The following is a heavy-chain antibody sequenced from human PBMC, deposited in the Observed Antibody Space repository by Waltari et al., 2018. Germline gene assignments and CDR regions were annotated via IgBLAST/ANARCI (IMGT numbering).Heavy chain of an antibody. CDR1: GFTFSSYG. Sequence: QVQLVESGGGVVQPGGSLRLSCAASGFTFSSYGMHWVRQAPGQGLEWVAFIRYDGSNKYYADSVKGRFTISRDNSKNTLYLQMNSLRAEDTAVYYCAKDMEQQLVYYYYYYMDVWGKGTTVTVSS. CDR2: IRYDGSNK. V-gene: IGHV3-30*02. D-gene: IGHD6-13*01. J-gene: IGHJ6*03. CDR3: AKDMEQQLVYYYYYYMDV.